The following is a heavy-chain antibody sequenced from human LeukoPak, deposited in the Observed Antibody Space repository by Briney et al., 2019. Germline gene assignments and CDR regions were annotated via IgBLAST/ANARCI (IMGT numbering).Heavy chain of an antibody. CDR2: ISSSGSTI. V-gene: IGHV3-48*03. Sequence: GGSLRLSCAASGFTFSSYEMNWVRQAPGKGLEWVSYISSSGSTIYYADSVKGRFTISRDNAKNSLYLQMNSPRAEDTAVYYCASIAVAGTGDYYYMDVWGKGTTVTVSS. J-gene: IGHJ6*03. D-gene: IGHD6-19*01. CDR1: GFTFSSYE. CDR3: ASIAVAGTGDYYYMDV.